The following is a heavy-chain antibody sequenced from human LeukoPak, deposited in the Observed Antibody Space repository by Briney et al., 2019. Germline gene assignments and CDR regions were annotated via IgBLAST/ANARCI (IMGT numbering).Heavy chain of an antibody. CDR2: IKQDGSEK. V-gene: IGHV3-7*01. D-gene: IGHD1-26*01. Sequence: GGSLRLSCAASGFTFSSYWMSWVRQAPGKGLEWVANIKQDGSEKYYVDSVKGRFTISRDNAKNSLYLQMSSLRAEDTAVYYCASSKWELLEYFDYWGQGTLVTVSS. J-gene: IGHJ4*02. CDR1: GFTFSSYW. CDR3: ASSKWELLEYFDY.